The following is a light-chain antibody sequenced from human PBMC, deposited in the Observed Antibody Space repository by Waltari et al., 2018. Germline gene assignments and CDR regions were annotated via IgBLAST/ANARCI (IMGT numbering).Light chain of an antibody. V-gene: IGKV3D-15*01. CDR3: QQYDSQPLT. CDR2: GAS. J-gene: IGKJ4*01. CDR1: QSVRST. Sequence: EIVMTQSPAILSVSPVEGVTLSCRASQSVRSTFAWYQQKPGQAPRLLIFGASTRATGFPARFSGGGSGTEFTLTITSLQSEDSAVYFCQQYDSQPLTFGGGTFVEIK.